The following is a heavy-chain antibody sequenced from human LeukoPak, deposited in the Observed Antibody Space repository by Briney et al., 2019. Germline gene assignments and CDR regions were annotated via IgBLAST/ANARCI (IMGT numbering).Heavy chain of an antibody. V-gene: IGHV5-51*01. CDR3: ARLYGSQTYWGAFDI. D-gene: IGHD7-27*01. J-gene: IGHJ3*02. CDR2: IYPGDSDT. CDR1: GYSFTTYW. Sequence: GESLKISCKGSGYSFTTYWIVWVRQMPGKGLEWMGIIYPGDSDTRYSPSFQGQVTISADKSISTAYLQWSSLKASDTAMYYCARLYGSQTYWGAFDIWGQGTMVTVSS.